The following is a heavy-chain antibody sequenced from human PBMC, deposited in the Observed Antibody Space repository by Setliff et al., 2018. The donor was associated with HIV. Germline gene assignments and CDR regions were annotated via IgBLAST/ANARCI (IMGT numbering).Heavy chain of an antibody. CDR3: ARGFSGQHSFTGYMDV. D-gene: IGHD2-15*01. CDR2: INHSGGT. J-gene: IGHJ6*03. Sequence: SETLSLTCAVYGGSFNGYYWNWIRQPPGKGLEWIGEINHSGGTKYNPSLKSRVTISVDPSKKQFSLKVNSVTAADTAVYYCARGFSGQHSFTGYMDVWGKGATVTVSS. V-gene: IGHV4-34*01. CDR1: GGSFNGYY.